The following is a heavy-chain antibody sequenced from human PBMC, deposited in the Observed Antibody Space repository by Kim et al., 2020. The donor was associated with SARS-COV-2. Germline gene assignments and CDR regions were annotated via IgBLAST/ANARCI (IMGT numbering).Heavy chain of an antibody. CDR3: ARGYSSGWYYYFDY. CDR2: INPNSGGT. J-gene: IGHJ4*02. Sequence: ASVKVSCKASGYTFTGYYMHWVRQAPGQGLEWMGWINPNSGGTNYAQKFQGWVTMTRDTSISTAYMELSRLRSDDTAVYYCARGYSSGWYYYFDYWGQGTLVTVSS. CDR1: GYTFTGYY. V-gene: IGHV1-2*04. D-gene: IGHD6-19*01.